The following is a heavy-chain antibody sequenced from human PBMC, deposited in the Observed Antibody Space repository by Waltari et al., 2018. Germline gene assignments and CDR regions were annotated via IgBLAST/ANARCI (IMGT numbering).Heavy chain of an antibody. CDR2: LNPNSGGT. CDR3: ARPAWQLEQFDY. J-gene: IGHJ4*02. D-gene: IGHD6-6*01. Sequence: QVQLVQSGAEVKKPGASVKVSCKASGYTFTGYYMHWVRQAPGQGLEWMGWLNPNSGGTNDEQKFQGRVTMTRDTSISTAYMELSRLRSDDTAVYYCARPAWQLEQFDYWGQGTLVTVSS. CDR1: GYTFTGYY. V-gene: IGHV1-2*02.